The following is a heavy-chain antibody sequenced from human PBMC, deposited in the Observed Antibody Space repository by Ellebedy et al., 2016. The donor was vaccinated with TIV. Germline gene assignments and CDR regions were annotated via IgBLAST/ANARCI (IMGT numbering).Heavy chain of an antibody. CDR1: DYTFTTYA. V-gene: IGHV1-3*01. Sequence: ASVKVSCKTFDYTFTTYAISWVRQAPGQRLEWMGWINAGNGNTKYSQKFQGRVTITRDTSASTAYMELSSLRSEDTAVYYCARVRSGSYYDYWGQGTLVTVSS. D-gene: IGHD1-26*01. J-gene: IGHJ4*02. CDR3: ARVRSGSYYDY. CDR2: INAGNGNT.